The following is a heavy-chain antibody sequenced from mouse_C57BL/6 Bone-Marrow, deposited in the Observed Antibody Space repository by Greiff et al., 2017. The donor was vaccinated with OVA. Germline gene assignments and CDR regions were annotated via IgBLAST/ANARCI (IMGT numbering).Heavy chain of an antibody. J-gene: IGHJ4*01. Sequence: QVQLQQPGAELVKPGASVKLSCKASGYTFTSYWMHWVKQRPGQGLEWIGMIHPNSGSTNYNEKFKSKATLTVDKSSSTAYMQLSSLTSEDSAVYYCARWNYYGSSSYYYAMDYWGQGTSVTVSS. D-gene: IGHD1-1*01. V-gene: IGHV1-64*01. CDR3: ARWNYYGSSSYYYAMDY. CDR2: IHPNSGST. CDR1: GYTFTSYW.